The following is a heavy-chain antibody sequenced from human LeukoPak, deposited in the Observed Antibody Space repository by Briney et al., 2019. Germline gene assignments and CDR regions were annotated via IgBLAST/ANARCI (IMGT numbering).Heavy chain of an antibody. V-gene: IGHV1-69*06. CDR1: GGTFSSYA. CDR3: ARDYYDSSGYYYYYYYYMDV. Sequence: SVKVSCKASGGTFSSYAISWVRQAPGQGLEWMGGIIPIFGTANYAQKFQGRVTITADKSTSTAYMELSSLRSEDTAVYYCARDYYDSSGYYYYYYYYMDVWGKGTTVTVSS. D-gene: IGHD3-22*01. CDR2: IIPIFGTA. J-gene: IGHJ6*03.